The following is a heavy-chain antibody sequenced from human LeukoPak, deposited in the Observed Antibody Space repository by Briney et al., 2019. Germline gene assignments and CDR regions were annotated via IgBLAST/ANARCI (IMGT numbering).Heavy chain of an antibody. D-gene: IGHD5-24*01. CDR3: TTAAESWLQPDY. Sequence: GGSLRLSCAASGFTFSNVGVSWVRQAPGMGLEWVGRIKSNTDGGTTHYAVPVKGRFTISRDDSKNTLYLQMNSLKTEDTALYYCTTAAESWLQPDYWGQGTRVTVSS. J-gene: IGHJ4*02. CDR1: GFTFSNVG. CDR2: IKSNTDGGTT. V-gene: IGHV3-15*01.